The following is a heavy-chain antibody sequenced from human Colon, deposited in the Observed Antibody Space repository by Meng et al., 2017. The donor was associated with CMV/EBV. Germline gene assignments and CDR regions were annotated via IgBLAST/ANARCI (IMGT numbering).Heavy chain of an antibody. D-gene: IGHD3-10*01. J-gene: IGHJ4*02. CDR3: ARAGSSTGYSYFDF. Sequence: SLKISCAASGFMFSVWEMNWVRQAPGKGLEWISYISTSGDTQYYTDSVKGRFTISRDNAQNSIYLQMSSLRVEDTAIYYCARAGSSTGYSYFDFWGRGTLVTVSS. CDR1: GFMFSVWE. V-gene: IGHV3-48*03. CDR2: ISTSGDTQ.